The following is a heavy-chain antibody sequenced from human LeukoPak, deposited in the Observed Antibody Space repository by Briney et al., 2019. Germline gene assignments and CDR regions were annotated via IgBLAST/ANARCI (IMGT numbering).Heavy chain of an antibody. Sequence: GGSLRLSCAASGFTFSSYAMSWVRQAPGKGLEWVSAISGSGGSTYYADSVKGRFTVSRDNSKNTLYLQMNSLRAEDTAVYYCAKDSAEQQLARDFDYWGQGTLVPVSS. D-gene: IGHD6-13*01. CDR1: GFTFSSYA. J-gene: IGHJ4*02. CDR2: ISGSGGST. V-gene: IGHV3-23*01. CDR3: AKDSAEQQLARDFDY.